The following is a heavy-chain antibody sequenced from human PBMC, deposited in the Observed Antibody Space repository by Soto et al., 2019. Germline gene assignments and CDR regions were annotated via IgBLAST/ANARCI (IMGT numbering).Heavy chain of an antibody. D-gene: IGHD3-10*01. CDR3: AKDLIRGDGYVDFDY. CDR2: IYAGGGTT. V-gene: IGHV3-23*01. J-gene: IGHJ4*02. CDR1: GFIFSNYA. Sequence: EGQLLESGGGLVQPGGSLSLSCSASGFIFSNYAMFWVRQAPGKGLEWVSTIYAGGGTTHYADSVKGRFTISRDNSRNTLYLQMNSLRAEDTAVYFCAKDLIRGDGYVDFDYWGQGNLVTVSS.